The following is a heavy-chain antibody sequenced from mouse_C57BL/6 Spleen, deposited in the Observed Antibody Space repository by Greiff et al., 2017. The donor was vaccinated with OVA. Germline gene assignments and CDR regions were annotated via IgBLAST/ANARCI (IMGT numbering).Heavy chain of an antibody. J-gene: IGHJ3*01. V-gene: IGHV5-9-1*02. CDR1: GFTFSSYA. CDR3: TRDLSPGAWFAY. Sequence: EVKLMESGEGLVKPGGSLKLSCAASGFTFSSYAMSWVRQTPEKRLEWVAYISSGGDYIYYADTVKGRFTISRDNARNTLYLQMSSLKSEDTAMYYCTRDLSPGAWFAYWGQGTLGTVSA. CDR2: ISSGGDYI.